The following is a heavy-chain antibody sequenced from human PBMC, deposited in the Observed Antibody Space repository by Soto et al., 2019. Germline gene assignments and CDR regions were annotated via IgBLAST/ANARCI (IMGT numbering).Heavy chain of an antibody. V-gene: IGHV1-2*02. J-gene: IGHJ3*02. CDR2: INPKSGGT. D-gene: IGHD3-22*01. CDR1: GDMFTGYY. CDR3: ATDRVAFDM. Sequence: GASVKVSCKASGDMFTGYYIHWVRQAPGQGLEWMGWINPKSGGTKYAEKFQGRVSMTGDTSITTAYLELSSLTSDDTAVYYCATDRVAFDMWGQGTKVTVSS.